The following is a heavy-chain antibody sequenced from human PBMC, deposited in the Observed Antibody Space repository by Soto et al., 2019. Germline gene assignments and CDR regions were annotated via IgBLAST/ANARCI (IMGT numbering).Heavy chain of an antibody. Sequence: QVQLQESGPGLVKPSGTLSLSCAVSGGSIISSHWWTWVRQPPGKGLEWIGEIYHSGSTNYNPSLQGRVTITVDTSSDQVSLNLSSVTAADPAVYYCAGSGGGEDYWGQGILVTVSS. CDR3: AGSGGGEDY. CDR2: IYHSGST. D-gene: IGHD3-16*01. J-gene: IGHJ4*02. CDR1: GGSIISSHW. V-gene: IGHV4-4*02.